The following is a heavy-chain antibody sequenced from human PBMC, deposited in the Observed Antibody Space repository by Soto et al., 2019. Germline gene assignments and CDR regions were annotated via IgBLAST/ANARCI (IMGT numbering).Heavy chain of an antibody. CDR2: IIPILGIA. V-gene: IGHV1-69*02. D-gene: IGHD5-12*01. CDR3: ARGSGYDASGY. J-gene: IGHJ4*02. Sequence: ASVKVSCKASGGTFSSYTISWVRQAPGQGLEWMGRIIPILGIANYAQKFQGRVTITADKSTSTAYMELSSLRSEDTAVYYCARGSGYDASGYWGQGTLVTVSS. CDR1: GGTFSSYT.